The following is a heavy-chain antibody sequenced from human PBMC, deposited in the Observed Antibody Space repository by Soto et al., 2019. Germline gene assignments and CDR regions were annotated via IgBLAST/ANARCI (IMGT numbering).Heavy chain of an antibody. V-gene: IGHV3-15*01. D-gene: IGHD6-19*01. J-gene: IGHJ3*02. CDR2: IKSKTDGGTT. CDR1: GITFSNAW. Sequence: EVQLVESGGGLVKPGGSLRLSCAASGITFSNAWMSWVRQAPGKGLEWVGRIKSKTDGGTTDNAAPVKGRFTISRDDSKNTLDLQIDKLKTGDTAVYYCTPRTWAGAFDIWGQGKMVPVSS. CDR3: TPRTWAGAFDI.